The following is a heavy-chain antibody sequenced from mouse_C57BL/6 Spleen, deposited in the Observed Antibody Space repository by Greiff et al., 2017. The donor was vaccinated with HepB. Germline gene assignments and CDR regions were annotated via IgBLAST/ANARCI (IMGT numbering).Heavy chain of an antibody. CDR1: GYTFTSYW. CDR2: IHPNSGST. V-gene: IGHV1-64*01. Sequence: KQSGAELVKPGASVKLSCKASGYTFTSYWMHWVKQRPGQGLEWIGMIHPNSGSTNYNEKFKSKATLTVDKSSSTAYMQLSSLTSEDSAVYYCARQATSNYYGSSPYWYFDVWGTGTTVTVSS. J-gene: IGHJ1*03. D-gene: IGHD1-1*01. CDR3: ARQATSNYYGSSPYWYFDV.